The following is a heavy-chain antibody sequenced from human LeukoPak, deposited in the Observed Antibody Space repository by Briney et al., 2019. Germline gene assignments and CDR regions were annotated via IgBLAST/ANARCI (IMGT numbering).Heavy chain of an antibody. V-gene: IGHV1-18*01. Sequence: ASVKVSCKASGYTFTSYGISWVRQAPGQGLEWMGWISAYNGNTNYAQKLQGRVTMTTDTSTSTAYMELRSLRSDDPAVYYCARQKRVFYASSGYYYYLDYWAQGTLFTVSS. D-gene: IGHD3-22*01. CDR1: GYTFTSYG. CDR3: ARQKRVFYASSGYYYYLDY. J-gene: IGHJ4*02. CDR2: ISAYNGNT.